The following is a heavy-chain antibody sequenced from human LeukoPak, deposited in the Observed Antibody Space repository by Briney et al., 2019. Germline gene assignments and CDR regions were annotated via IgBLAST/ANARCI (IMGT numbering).Heavy chain of an antibody. J-gene: IGHJ5*02. CDR3: ARDFIRGWFRGKTCFNP. V-gene: IGHV4-4*07. Sequence: SETLSLTCSVSGGSISSYYWSWIRQSAGKGLEWIGRIQTSGYTNYNPSLKSRVSMSVDTSKNQVSLNLTSKTAADTAMYYCARDFIRGWFRGKTCFNPWGQGTLVTVSS. CDR2: IQTSGYT. D-gene: IGHD6-19*01. CDR1: GGSISSYY.